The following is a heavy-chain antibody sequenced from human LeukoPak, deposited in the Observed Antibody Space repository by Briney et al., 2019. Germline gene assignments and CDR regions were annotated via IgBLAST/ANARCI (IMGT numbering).Heavy chain of an antibody. D-gene: IGHD5-18*01. Sequence: GGSLRLSCAASGFTSSSYGMHWVRQAPGKGLEWVAVIWYDGSNKYYADSVKGRFTISRDNSKNTLYLQMNSLRTEDTAVYYCAKYSSKTNYYYGMDVWGQGTTVTVS. V-gene: IGHV3-33*06. CDR2: IWYDGSNK. CDR3: AKYSSKTNYYYGMDV. J-gene: IGHJ6*02. CDR1: GFTSSSYG.